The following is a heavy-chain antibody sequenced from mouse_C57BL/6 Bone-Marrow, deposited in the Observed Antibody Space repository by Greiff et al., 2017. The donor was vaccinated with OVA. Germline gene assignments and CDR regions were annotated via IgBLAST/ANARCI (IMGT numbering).Heavy chain of an antibody. J-gene: IGHJ1*03. CDR2: IRSKSSNYAT. D-gene: IGHD1-1*01. Sequence: EVMLVESGGGLVQPKGSLKLSCAASGFTFNTYAMHWVRQAPGKGLEWVARIRSKSSNYATYYADSVKDRFTISRDDSQSMLDLQMNNLKTEDTAMYYCVRDGPLLYGSSYPYWYFDVWGTGTTVTVSS. V-gene: IGHV10-3*01. CDR1: GFTFNTYA. CDR3: VRDGPLLYGSSYPYWYFDV.